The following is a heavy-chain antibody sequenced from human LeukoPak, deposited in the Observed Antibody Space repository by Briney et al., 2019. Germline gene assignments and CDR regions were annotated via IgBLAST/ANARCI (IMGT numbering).Heavy chain of an antibody. CDR2: ISSSGITR. CDR3: ARLGGTYFDY. V-gene: IGHV3-11*01. J-gene: IGHJ4*02. D-gene: IGHD1-26*01. Sequence: PGGSLRLPCAASGFRFSDYHMNWIRQAPGKGLEWVAHISSSGITRYYADSMRGRFTISRDNAKNSLSLQLNGLRAEDTAVYYCARLGGTYFDYWGQGALVTVSS. CDR1: GFRFSDYH.